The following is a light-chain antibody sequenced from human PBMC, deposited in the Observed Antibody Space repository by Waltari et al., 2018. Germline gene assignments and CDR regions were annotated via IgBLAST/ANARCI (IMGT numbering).Light chain of an antibody. CDR3: QQYGSSPLT. V-gene: IGKV3-20*01. Sequence: EIVLTQSPGTLSLSPGERATLACRASQSVSRSYVAWYQQKPGQAPRLLIYGASSRATGLPDRFSGSGSGTDFTLTISRLEPEDFAVYYCQQYGSSPLTFGGGTKVEIK. CDR1: QSVSRSY. J-gene: IGKJ4*01. CDR2: GAS.